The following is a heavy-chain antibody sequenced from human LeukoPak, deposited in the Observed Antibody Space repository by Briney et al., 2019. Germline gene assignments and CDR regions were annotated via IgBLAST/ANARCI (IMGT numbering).Heavy chain of an antibody. D-gene: IGHD1-1*01. J-gene: IGHJ6*04. CDR2: ISYDGGNK. CDR1: GFTFSSYG. V-gene: IGHV3-30*18. CDR3: AKDPGTHYYYYGMDV. Sequence: SGGSLRLSCAASGFTFSSYGMHWVRQAPGKGLEWVAVISYDGGNKYYADSVKGRFTISRDNSKNTLYLQMNSLRAEDTAVYYCAKDPGTHYYYYGMDVWGKGTTVTVSS.